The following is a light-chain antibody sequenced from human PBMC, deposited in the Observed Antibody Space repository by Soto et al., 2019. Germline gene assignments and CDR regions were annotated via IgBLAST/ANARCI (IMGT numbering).Light chain of an antibody. Sequence: ELVLTQSPGTLSLSPGERATLSCRASQRISSDYLAWYQQRPGQAPRLLVYGASNRATGIPDRFSGSGSGADCTLTMSRLEPQDFAVYSCQQYGGSPYTFGRGTKLDLK. CDR1: QRISSDY. CDR3: QQYGGSPYT. CDR2: GAS. V-gene: IGKV3-20*01. J-gene: IGKJ2*01.